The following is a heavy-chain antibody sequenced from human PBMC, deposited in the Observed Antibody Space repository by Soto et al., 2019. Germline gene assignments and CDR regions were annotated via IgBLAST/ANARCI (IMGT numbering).Heavy chain of an antibody. CDR3: TTPPLGHSRGNWFDP. CDR2: IKSKTDGGTT. Sequence: GGSLRLSCAASGFTFSNAWMSWVRQAPGKGLEWVGRIKSKTDGGTTDYAAPVKGRFTISRDDSKNTLYLQMNSLKTEDTAVYYCTTPPLGHSRGNWFDPWGQGTLVTVSS. D-gene: IGHD6-13*01. V-gene: IGHV3-15*01. J-gene: IGHJ5*02. CDR1: GFTFSNAW.